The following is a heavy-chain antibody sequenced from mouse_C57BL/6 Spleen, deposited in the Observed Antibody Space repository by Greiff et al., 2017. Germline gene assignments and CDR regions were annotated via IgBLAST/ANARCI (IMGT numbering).Heavy chain of an antibody. CDR1: GYTFTDYN. Sequence: EVQLQQSGPELVKPGASVKMSCKASGYTFTDYNMHWVKQSHGKSLVWIGYINPNNGGTSYNQKFKGKATLTVNKSSSTAYMELRSLTSEDPAVYYCARDYGSSHWYFDVGGTGTTGTVSS. CDR2: INPNNGGT. V-gene: IGHV1-22*01. CDR3: ARDYGSSHWYFDV. D-gene: IGHD1-1*01. J-gene: IGHJ1*03.